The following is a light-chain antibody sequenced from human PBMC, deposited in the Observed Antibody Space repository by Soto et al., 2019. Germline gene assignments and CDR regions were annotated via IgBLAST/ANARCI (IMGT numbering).Light chain of an antibody. Sequence: IQLTQSPSSLSASVGDRVTITCRASQGINNYLAWYQQKPGKAPKLLIYKASTLKSGVPSRFSGSGSGTEFTLTISSLQPDDFATYYCQQFAISTTFGQGTKVDIK. CDR3: QQFAISTT. J-gene: IGKJ1*01. V-gene: IGKV1-9*01. CDR2: KAS. CDR1: QGINNY.